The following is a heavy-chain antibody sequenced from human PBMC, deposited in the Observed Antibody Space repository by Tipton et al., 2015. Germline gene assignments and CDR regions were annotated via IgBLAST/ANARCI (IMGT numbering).Heavy chain of an antibody. CDR1: GGSIRSGSHY. CDR3: ARLEGMTTGTTDRYYEY. V-gene: IGHV4-39*01. J-gene: IGHJ4*02. CDR2: IYQSGTT. D-gene: IGHD4-17*01. Sequence: GLVKPSETLSLTCTVSGGSIRSGSHYWDWIRQPPGKGLEWIGSIYQSGTTYYNPSLTSRVTISIDTSKNQFSLRLTSVTATDTAVYYCARLEGMTTGTTDRYYEYWGQGAVVTVSS.